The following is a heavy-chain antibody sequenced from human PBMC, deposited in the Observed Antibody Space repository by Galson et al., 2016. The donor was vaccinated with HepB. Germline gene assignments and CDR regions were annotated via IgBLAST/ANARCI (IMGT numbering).Heavy chain of an antibody. CDR1: GGFVSSRGYH. J-gene: IGHJ5*02. CDR2: SESR. V-gene: IGHV4-61*08. CDR3: ATYIGGAGGAGS. D-gene: IGHD6-13*01. Sequence: ETLSLTCTVSGGFVSSRGYHWSWIRQPPGKGLEWIGHSESRSYNPSLRSRVTISLDTSKNQFSLKLTSVTAADTAVYFCATYIGGAGGAGSWGQGTLVVVSS.